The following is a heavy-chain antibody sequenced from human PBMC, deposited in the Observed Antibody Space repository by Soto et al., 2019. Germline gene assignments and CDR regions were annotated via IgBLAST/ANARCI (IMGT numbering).Heavy chain of an antibody. CDR1: GGSISSHY. CDR2: IYDSVKT. CDR3: ARTGYSSGWYKAAFDI. D-gene: IGHD6-19*01. V-gene: IGHV4-59*11. J-gene: IGHJ3*02. Sequence: SETLSLTCTVSGGSISSHYWTWIWIRQLPGRGLEWVGYIYDSVKTKYNPSLKSRVTISVDTSKNQFSLKLSSVTAADTAVYYCARTGYSSGWYKAAFDIWGQGTMVTVSS.